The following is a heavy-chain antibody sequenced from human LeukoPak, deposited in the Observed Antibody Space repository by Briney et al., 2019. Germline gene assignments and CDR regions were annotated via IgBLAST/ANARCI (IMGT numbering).Heavy chain of an antibody. Sequence: ASVKVSCKASGYTFTDYTMHWLRQAPGQRLDWMGWINGGSGNTKYSPEFQGRVTITRDTSASTAYMELSSLRSEDTAVYYCTRNTAGARYFQRWGQGTLVTVSS. CDR1: GYTFTDYT. CDR3: TRNTAGARYFQR. CDR2: INGGSGNT. D-gene: IGHD5-18*01. J-gene: IGHJ1*01. V-gene: IGHV1-3*01.